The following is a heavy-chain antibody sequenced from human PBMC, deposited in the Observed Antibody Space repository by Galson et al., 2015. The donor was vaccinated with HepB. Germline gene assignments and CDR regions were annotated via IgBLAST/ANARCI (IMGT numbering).Heavy chain of an antibody. V-gene: IGHV3-7*03. CDR1: GFTFSAYW. D-gene: IGHD3-16*01. Sequence: SLRLSCAASGFTFSAYWMSWVRQVPGKGLGWVADVNLDGSEMYYADSVKGRFTISRDNAERSVSLHMYSLRAKDTAVYYCAREVMIRTLAHKTPDYWGQGTLVTVSS. J-gene: IGHJ4*02. CDR3: AREVMIRTLAHKTPDY. CDR2: VNLDGSEM.